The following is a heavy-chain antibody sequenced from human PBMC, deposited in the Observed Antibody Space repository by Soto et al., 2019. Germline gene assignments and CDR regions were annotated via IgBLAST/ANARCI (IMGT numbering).Heavy chain of an antibody. V-gene: IGHV3-11*01. CDR3: ARFLGGIPARPFDC. Sequence: QVHLVESGGGLVKPGGSVRLSCAASGFSFSDSYMSWVRQAPGKGLEWVSYISGSSITISHADSVKGRFTISRDNSKNSVYLQMDSLRAEDTAVYYCARFLGGIPARPFDCWGQGTLVTVSS. CDR1: GFSFSDSY. D-gene: IGHD6-6*01. CDR2: ISGSSITI. J-gene: IGHJ4*02.